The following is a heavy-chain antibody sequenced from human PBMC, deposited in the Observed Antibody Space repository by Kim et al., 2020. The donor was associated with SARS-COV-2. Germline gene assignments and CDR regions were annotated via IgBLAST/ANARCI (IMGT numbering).Heavy chain of an antibody. V-gene: IGHV1-18*01. CDR2: ISAYNGNT. CDR3: ARDELVRDGYTGTVSDY. J-gene: IGHJ4*02. D-gene: IGHD2-8*02. CDR1: GYTFTSYG. Sequence: ASVKVSCKASGYTFTSYGISWVRQAPGQGLEWMGWISAYNGNTNYAQKLQGRVTMTTDTSTSTAYMELRSLRSDDTAVYYCARDELVRDGYTGTVSDYWGQGTLVTVSS.